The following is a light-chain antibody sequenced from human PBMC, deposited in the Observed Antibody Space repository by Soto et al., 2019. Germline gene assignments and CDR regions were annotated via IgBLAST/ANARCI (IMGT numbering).Light chain of an antibody. CDR1: QGISSA. J-gene: IGKJ3*01. V-gene: IGKV1-13*02. Sequence: AIQLTQSPSSLSASVGDRVTITCRASQGISSALAWYQQKPGKAPKLLIYDASSLESGVPSRFSGSGSGTDFTLTISSLQPEDFATYYCQQFNSYPLFTFGPGNKVDIK. CDR3: QQFNSYPLFT. CDR2: DAS.